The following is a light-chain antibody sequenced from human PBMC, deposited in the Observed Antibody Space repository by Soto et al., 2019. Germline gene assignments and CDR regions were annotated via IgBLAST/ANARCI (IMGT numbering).Light chain of an antibody. CDR3: AAWDGRLSNVL. Sequence: QSVLTQPPSASGTPGQRVTISCSGSGSSIGTNTVNWYRQLPGTAPKLLIYGDNQRPSGVPDRFSGSKSGTSASLAISGLQSEDEAEYYCAAWDGRLSNVLFGGGTKLTVL. J-gene: IGLJ2*01. V-gene: IGLV1-44*01. CDR2: GDN. CDR1: GSSIGTNT.